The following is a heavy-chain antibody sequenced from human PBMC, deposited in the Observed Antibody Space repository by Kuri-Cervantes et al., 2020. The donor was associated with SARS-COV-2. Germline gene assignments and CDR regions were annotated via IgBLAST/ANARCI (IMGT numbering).Heavy chain of an antibody. CDR2: ISGSGGST. J-gene: IGHJ6*02. Sequence: GGSLRLSCAASAFTFSNYEMDWVRQAPGKGLEWVSAISGSGGSTYYADSVKGRFTISRDNSKNTLYLQMNSLRAEDTAVYYCAKVAVAGTEGVYGMDVWGQGTTVTVSS. D-gene: IGHD6-19*01. CDR1: AFTFSNYE. V-gene: IGHV3-23*01. CDR3: AKVAVAGTEGVYGMDV.